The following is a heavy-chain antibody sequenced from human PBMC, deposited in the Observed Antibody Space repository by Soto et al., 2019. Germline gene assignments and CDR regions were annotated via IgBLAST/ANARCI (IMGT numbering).Heavy chain of an antibody. Sequence: GGSLRLSCAASGFTFSSYEMNWVRQAPGKGLEWVSYISSSGSTIYYADSVKGRFTISRDNAKNSLYLQMNSLRAEDTAVYYCARSGSSITIFGVVTDYGMDVWGQGTTVTVSS. J-gene: IGHJ6*02. CDR2: ISSSGSTI. CDR1: GFTFSSYE. CDR3: ARSGSSITIFGVVTDYGMDV. D-gene: IGHD3-3*01. V-gene: IGHV3-48*03.